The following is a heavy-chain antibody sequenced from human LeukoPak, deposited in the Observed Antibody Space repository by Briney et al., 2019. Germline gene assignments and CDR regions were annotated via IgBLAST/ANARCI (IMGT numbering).Heavy chain of an antibody. CDR3: TGDPPRGSPGY. CDR1: GFTFGDYA. Sequence: GGSLRLSCTASGFTFGDYAMSWVRQAPGKGLEWVGFIRSKAYGGTTEYAASVKGRFTISRDDSKSIAYLQMNSLKTEDTAVYYCTGDPPRGSPGYWGQGTLVTVSS. CDR2: IRSKAYGGTT. V-gene: IGHV3-49*04. J-gene: IGHJ4*02. D-gene: IGHD1-26*01.